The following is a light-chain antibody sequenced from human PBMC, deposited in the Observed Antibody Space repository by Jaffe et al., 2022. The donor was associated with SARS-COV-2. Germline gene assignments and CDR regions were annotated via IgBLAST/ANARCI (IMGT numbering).Light chain of an antibody. V-gene: IGLV2-11*01. Sequence: QSVLTQPRSVSGSPGHSVTISCTGTSSDIGVYNYVSWYQQHPGKAPKLMIFNVSERPSGVPGRFSGSKSGNTASLTISGLRPEDEADYYCCSYGGTYTFSVLFGGGTKLTVL. J-gene: IGLJ2*01. CDR2: NVS. CDR1: SSDIGVYNY. CDR3: CSYGGTYTFSVL.